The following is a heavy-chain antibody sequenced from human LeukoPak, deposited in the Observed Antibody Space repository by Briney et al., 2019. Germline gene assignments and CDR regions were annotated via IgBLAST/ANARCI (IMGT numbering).Heavy chain of an antibody. CDR2: IYYSGST. CDR1: GGSISSSSYY. V-gene: IGHV4-39*01. J-gene: IGHJ4*02. D-gene: IGHD3-3*01. CDR3: ARRFDFWSGYQPRDYFDY. Sequence: SETLSLTCTVSGGSISSSSYYWGWIRQPPGKGLEWIGSIYYSGSTYYNPSLKSRVTISVDTSKNQFSLKLSSVTAADTAVYYCARRFDFWSGYQPRDYFDYWGQGTLVTVSS.